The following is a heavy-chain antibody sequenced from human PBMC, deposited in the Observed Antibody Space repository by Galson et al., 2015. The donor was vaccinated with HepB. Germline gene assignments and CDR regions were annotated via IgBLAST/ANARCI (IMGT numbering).Heavy chain of an antibody. CDR2: IIPILGIA. CDR3: ATTLPNSGSDY. J-gene: IGHJ4*02. CDR1: GGTFSSYA. D-gene: IGHD1-26*01. Sequence: SVKVSCKASGGTFSSYAISWVRQAPGQGLEWMGRIIPILGIANYAQKFQGRVTITADKSTSTAYMELSSLRSEDTAVYYCATTLPNSGSDYWGQGTLVTVSS. V-gene: IGHV1-69*04.